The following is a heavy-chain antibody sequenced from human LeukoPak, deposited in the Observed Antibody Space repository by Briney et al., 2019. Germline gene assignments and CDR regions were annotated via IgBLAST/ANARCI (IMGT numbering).Heavy chain of an antibody. CDR1: GFTVSSNY. Sequence: GGSLRLSCAASGFTVSSNYMSWVRQAPGRGLEWVSVIYSGGSTYYADSVKGRFTISRDNSKNTLYLQMNSLRAEDTAVYYCAREVRGSYVDYWGQGTLVTVSS. D-gene: IGHD1-26*01. V-gene: IGHV3-53*01. CDR2: IYSGGST. CDR3: AREVRGSYVDY. J-gene: IGHJ4*02.